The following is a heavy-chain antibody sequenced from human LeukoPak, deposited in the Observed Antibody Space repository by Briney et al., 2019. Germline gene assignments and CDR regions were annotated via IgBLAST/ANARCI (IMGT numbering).Heavy chain of an antibody. V-gene: IGHV4-59*01. CDR2: IYYSGST. J-gene: IGHJ4*02. CDR3: ARFNDYSGHFDY. CDR1: GGSITSYY. Sequence: PSETLSLTCTVSGGSITSYYWSWIRQPPGKGLQWIGYIYYSGSTNYNPSLKSRVTISVDTSKNQFSLKLSSVTAADTAVYYCARFNDYSGHFDYWGQGTLVTVSS. D-gene: IGHD3-16*01.